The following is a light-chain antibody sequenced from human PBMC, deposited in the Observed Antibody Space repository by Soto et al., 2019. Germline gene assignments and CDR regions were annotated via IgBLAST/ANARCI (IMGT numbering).Light chain of an antibody. CDR3: SSYTSGSTLYV. J-gene: IGLJ1*01. V-gene: IGLV2-14*01. Sequence: QSVLTQPASVSGSPGQSITISCTGTSNDVGGYNYVSWYQHHPGKAPRLMIYASSNRPSGVSHRFSGSRSGNTASLTISGLQAEDEADYYCSSYTSGSTLYVFGTGTKVTVL. CDR2: ASS. CDR1: SNDVGGYNY.